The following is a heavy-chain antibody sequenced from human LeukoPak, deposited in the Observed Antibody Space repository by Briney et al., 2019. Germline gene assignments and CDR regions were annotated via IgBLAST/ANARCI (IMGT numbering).Heavy chain of an antibody. D-gene: IGHD3-3*01. V-gene: IGHV4-34*10. CDR3: AREGGFYRPLDY. CDR2: VHLDGRT. Sequence: PGGSLRLSCAASGFAFSFYAMSWLRQPPWKGLEWIGEVHLDGRTNYNPSLKSRLIMSVDLPENHISLKLTSVTAADTAVYYCAREGGFYRPLDYSGQGTLVTVSS. CDR1: GFAFSFYA. J-gene: IGHJ4*02.